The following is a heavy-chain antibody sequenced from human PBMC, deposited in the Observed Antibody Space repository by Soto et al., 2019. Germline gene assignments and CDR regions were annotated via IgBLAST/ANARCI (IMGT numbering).Heavy chain of an antibody. CDR3: ARLPKGSLVTA. Sequence: GGSLRLSCAASGFTFNGYSMNWVRQPQGEGREWTSYIRSTSATIYYADSVQGRFTVSRDNAKNSLFLQMDRLRDEDTAIYYCARLPKGSLVTAWGQGTLVTVSS. D-gene: IGHD2-21*02. V-gene: IGHV3-48*02. CDR2: IRSTSATI. CDR1: GFTFNGYS. J-gene: IGHJ4*02.